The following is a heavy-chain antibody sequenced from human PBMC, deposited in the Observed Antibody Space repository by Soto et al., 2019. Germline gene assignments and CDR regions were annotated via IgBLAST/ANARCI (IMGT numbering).Heavy chain of an antibody. CDR3: ATVPNGLPEASGA. CDR2: ISDSGFTT. Sequence: EVQLLESGGGLVQPGGSLRLSCAASGFTFSSYALSWVRQAPGKGLAWVSSISDSGFTTFYGDSVKGRFTASRDNSENTLFLQMSSLRVEDTAVYFCATVPNGLPEASGAWGQGTLVSVSS. J-gene: IGHJ4*02. CDR1: GFTFSSYA. V-gene: IGHV3-23*01. D-gene: IGHD1-26*01.